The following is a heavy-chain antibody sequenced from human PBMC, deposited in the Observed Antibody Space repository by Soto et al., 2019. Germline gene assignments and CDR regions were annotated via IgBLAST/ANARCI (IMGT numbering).Heavy chain of an antibody. D-gene: IGHD3-16*01. CDR2: INPNSGAT. CDR1: GYTFTGYF. J-gene: IGHJ5*02. CDR3: ARGGGTTLAPLP. Sequence: ASVKVSCKASGYTFTGYFMHWVRQAPGEGLEWMGWINPNSGATKYAPKFQGRVTMTRDTSNRTAYLELSRLTSDDTAVYYCARGGGTTLAPLPWGQGTPVTVSS. V-gene: IGHV1-2*02.